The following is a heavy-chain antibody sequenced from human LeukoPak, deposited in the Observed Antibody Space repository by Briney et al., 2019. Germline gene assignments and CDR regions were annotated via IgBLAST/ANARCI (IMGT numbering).Heavy chain of an antibody. J-gene: IGHJ4*02. D-gene: IGHD3-22*01. CDR2: TLYRSKRRN. CDR1: GDIVSRNSAA. Sequence: SQTLSLTCAISGDIVSRNSAACEWVRQSPSGVLEWEGTTLYRSKRRNDYAVSVNSRITRNPDASQHHFSLQLNSVTPEETAVYYCARQASPLNRVVVIRQFDYWGQGTLVTVSS. V-gene: IGHV6-1*01. CDR3: ARQASPLNRVVVIRQFDY.